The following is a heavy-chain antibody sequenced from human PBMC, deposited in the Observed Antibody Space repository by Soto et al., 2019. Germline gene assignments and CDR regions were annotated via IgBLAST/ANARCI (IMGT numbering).Heavy chain of an antibody. CDR3: ARDHYYDGLRYFDL. CDR1: GFTFSSYA. CDR2: ISTNGGST. V-gene: IGHV3-64*04. J-gene: IGHJ2*01. Sequence: GGSLRLSCSASGFTFSSYAMHWVRQAPGKGLEYVSVISTNGGSTYYADSVKGRFTISRDNSKNTLYLQMNSLRAEDTAVYYCARDHYYDGLRYFDLWGRGTLVTVSS. D-gene: IGHD3-22*01.